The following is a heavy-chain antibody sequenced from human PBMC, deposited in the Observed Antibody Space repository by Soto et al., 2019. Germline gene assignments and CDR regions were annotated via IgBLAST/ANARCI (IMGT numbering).Heavy chain of an antibody. CDR1: GFTFSSFN. CDR2: ISGTTKYI. Sequence: EVQLVESGGGLVKPGGSLRLSCSASGFTFSSFNMHWVRQAPGKGLEWVSSISGTTKYIYYGDSVKGRFTISRDNAENSMFLQMNSLRVEDTAVYYCARSVLFRGLNRAFDIWGQGTLVTVSS. D-gene: IGHD3-10*01. V-gene: IGHV3-21*01. CDR3: ARSVLFRGLNRAFDI. J-gene: IGHJ3*02.